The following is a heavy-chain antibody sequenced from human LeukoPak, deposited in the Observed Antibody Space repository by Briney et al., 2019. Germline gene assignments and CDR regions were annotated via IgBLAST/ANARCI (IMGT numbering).Heavy chain of an antibody. V-gene: IGHV1-18*01. J-gene: IGHJ4*02. Sequence: ASVKVSCKASGYTFTSYGISWVRQAPGQGLEWMGWISAYNGNTNYAQKIQGRVTMTTDTSTSTAYMELRSLRSDDTAVYYCAREGRYDFWSGYYYSGYDYWGQGTLVTVSS. CDR1: GYTFTSYG. CDR2: ISAYNGNT. D-gene: IGHD3-3*01. CDR3: AREGRYDFWSGYYYSGYDY.